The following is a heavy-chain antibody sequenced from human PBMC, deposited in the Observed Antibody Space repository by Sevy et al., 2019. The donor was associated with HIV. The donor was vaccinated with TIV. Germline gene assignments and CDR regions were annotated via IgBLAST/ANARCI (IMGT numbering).Heavy chain of an antibody. J-gene: IGHJ6*02. D-gene: IGHD5-18*01. CDR3: ARDHGYSNGWFPYYYYYGMDV. CDR1: GGSISSDNYY. Sequence: SETLSLTCTVSGGSISSDNYYWTWIRQHPGKGLEWIGYIYYSWNTYYNPSLKSRVSISIDKSKNQFSLRLSSVTAADTAVYYCARDHGYSNGWFPYYYYYGMDVWGQGTTVTVSS. CDR2: IYYSWNT. V-gene: IGHV4-31*03.